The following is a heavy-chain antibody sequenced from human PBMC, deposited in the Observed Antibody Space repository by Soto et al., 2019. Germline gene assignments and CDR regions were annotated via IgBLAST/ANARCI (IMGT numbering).Heavy chain of an antibody. CDR1: GFTFSSHG. V-gene: IGHV3-23*01. CDR2: LSRGGGST. CDR3: VKDGLFRTDGFDI. J-gene: IGHJ3*02. D-gene: IGHD1-1*01. Sequence: EAQLLEYGGELVQPGGSLRLSCAASGFTFSSHGMSWVRQAPGKGLEWIAGLSRGGGSTYYADSVKGRFTISRDNSKNTLDLIMHSLRVEDTALYYCVKDGLFRTDGFDIWGQGTMVTVSS.